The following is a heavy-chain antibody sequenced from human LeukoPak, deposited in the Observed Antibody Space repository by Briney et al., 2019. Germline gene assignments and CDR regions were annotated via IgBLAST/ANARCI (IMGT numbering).Heavy chain of an antibody. D-gene: IGHD6-13*01. J-gene: IGHJ5*02. Sequence: GRSLRLSCAASGFTFSSYGMHWVRQAPGKGLEWVAVISYDGSNKYYADSVKGRFTISRDNSKNTLYLQMNSLRVEDTAVYYCAKDLGFVSSSWYHSGFDPWGQGTLVTVSS. CDR3: AKDLGFVSSSWYHSGFDP. CDR1: GFTFSSYG. V-gene: IGHV3-30*18. CDR2: ISYDGSNK.